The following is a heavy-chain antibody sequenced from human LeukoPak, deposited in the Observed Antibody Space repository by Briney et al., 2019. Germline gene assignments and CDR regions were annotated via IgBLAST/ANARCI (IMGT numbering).Heavy chain of an antibody. CDR2: IYYSGST. Sequence: SETLSLTCTVSGGSISSYYWSWIRQPPGKGLEWIGYIYYSGSTNYNPSLKSRVTISVDTSKNQFSLKLSSVTAADTAVYYCARHQLRGFLDDNWGQGTLVTVSS. D-gene: IGHD3-10*01. V-gene: IGHV4-59*08. J-gene: IGHJ4*02. CDR3: ARHQLRGFLDDN. CDR1: GGSISSYY.